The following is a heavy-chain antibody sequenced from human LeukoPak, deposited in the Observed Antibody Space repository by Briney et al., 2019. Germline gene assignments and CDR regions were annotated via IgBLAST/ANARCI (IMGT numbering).Heavy chain of an antibody. CDR1: GGSIRSGSHY. V-gene: IGHV4-39*02. Sequence: PSETLSLTCTVSGGSIRSGSHYWAWIRQPPGKGLEWIGSIYYSGSTYYNPSLENRVTISIDASKNHFSLKLSSLSAADTSVYYCAKRDDSGGNLVDLWGQGTLVTVS. CDR2: IYYSGST. J-gene: IGHJ4*02. CDR3: AKRDDSGGNLVDL. D-gene: IGHD3-22*01.